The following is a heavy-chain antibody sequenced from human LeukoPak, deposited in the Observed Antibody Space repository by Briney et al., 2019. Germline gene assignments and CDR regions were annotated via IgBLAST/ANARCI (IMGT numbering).Heavy chain of an antibody. CDR1: GFSFSTYG. D-gene: IGHD6-13*01. CDR3: AKNFAGVTAASLDY. CDR2: ISGSGDAT. J-gene: IGHJ4*02. Sequence: GGSLRLSCAASGFSFSTYGMSWVRQAPGKGLEWVSAISGSGDATYYTDSVKGRSTISRDNSKYTLSLQMNSLRAEDTAVYYCAKNFAGVTAASLDYWGQGTLVTVSS. V-gene: IGHV3-23*01.